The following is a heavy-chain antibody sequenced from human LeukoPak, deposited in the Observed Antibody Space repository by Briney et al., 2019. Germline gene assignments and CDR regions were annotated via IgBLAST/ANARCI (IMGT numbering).Heavy chain of an antibody. CDR2: IKQDGSQK. Sequence: GGSLRLSCEASGFTFSDHWMNWVRQAPGKGLEWVACIKQDGSQKDYVDSVKGRFTISRDNAKNSLYLQMNSLRAEDTAVYYCARLYYDFWSGYEKFDYWGQGTLVTVSS. D-gene: IGHD3-3*01. CDR1: GFTFSDHW. J-gene: IGHJ4*02. CDR3: ARLYYDFWSGYEKFDY. V-gene: IGHV3-7*01.